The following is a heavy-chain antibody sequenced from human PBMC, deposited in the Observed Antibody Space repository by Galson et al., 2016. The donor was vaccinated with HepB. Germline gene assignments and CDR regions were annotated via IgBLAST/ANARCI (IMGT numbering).Heavy chain of an antibody. V-gene: IGHV1-18*04. CDR1: DYIFSSNG. CDR2: INTDNGNT. Sequence: SVKVSCKASDYIFSSNGISWVRQAPGQGLEWMGWINTDNGNTDYAQKFQGRVTMTTDTSTGTAHMDLRSLRSDDTAVYYCASMIIDKEKPNWPLKKVKKYYYQCMDVWGQGTTVTVSS. D-gene: IGHD3-22*01. J-gene: IGHJ6*02. CDR3: ASMIIDKEKPNWPLKKVKKYYYQCMDV.